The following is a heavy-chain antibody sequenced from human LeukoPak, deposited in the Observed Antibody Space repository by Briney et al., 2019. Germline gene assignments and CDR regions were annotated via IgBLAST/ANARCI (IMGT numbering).Heavy chain of an antibody. CDR3: AREPYDFWSGYYSNWDDY. J-gene: IGHJ4*02. CDR2: INAGNGNT. V-gene: IGHV1-3*01. D-gene: IGHD3-3*01. CDR1: GYTFTSYA. Sequence: ASVKVSCKASGYTFTSYAMHWVRQAPGQRLEWMGWINAGNGNTKYSQKFQGRVTITRDTSASTAYMELSSLRSEDTAVYYCAREPYDFWSGYYSNWDDYWGQGTLVTVSS.